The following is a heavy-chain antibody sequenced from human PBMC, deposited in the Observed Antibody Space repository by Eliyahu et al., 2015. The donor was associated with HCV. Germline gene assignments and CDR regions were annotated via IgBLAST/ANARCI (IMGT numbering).Heavy chain of an antibody. J-gene: IGHJ2*01. Sequence: SRVTISVDTSKNQFSLKLNSVTAADTAVFYCARGRGGKAGTEARWYFDLWGRGTLVTVSS. CDR3: ARGRGGKAGTEARWYFDL. D-gene: IGHD6-13*01. V-gene: IGHV4-34*01.